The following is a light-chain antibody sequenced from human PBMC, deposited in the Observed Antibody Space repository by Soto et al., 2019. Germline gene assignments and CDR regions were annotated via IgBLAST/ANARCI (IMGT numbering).Light chain of an antibody. Sequence: QSVLTQPPSVSGAPGQTVTISCTGDISNVGSGYDVHWYQQVPGTAPKLLIYSNTNRPSGVPARFSGSKSGTSASLAITGLQAEDEAYYYCQSYESSSLSGFVFGSGTKVTVL. CDR1: ISNVGSGYD. CDR3: QSYESSSLSGFV. CDR2: SNT. J-gene: IGLJ1*01. V-gene: IGLV1-40*01.